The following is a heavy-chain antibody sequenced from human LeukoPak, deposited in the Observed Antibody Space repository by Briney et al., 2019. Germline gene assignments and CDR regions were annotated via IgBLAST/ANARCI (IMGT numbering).Heavy chain of an antibody. CDR2: IYYSGST. J-gene: IGHJ5*02. Sequence: SETLSLTCTVSGGSISSYYWSWIRQPPGKGLEWIGYIYYSGSTNYNPSLKSRVTISVDTSKKQFSLKLRSVTAADTAVYYCARASWGGHWFDPWGQGALVTVSS. D-gene: IGHD3-16*01. CDR1: GGSISSYY. CDR3: ARASWGGHWFDP. V-gene: IGHV4-59*12.